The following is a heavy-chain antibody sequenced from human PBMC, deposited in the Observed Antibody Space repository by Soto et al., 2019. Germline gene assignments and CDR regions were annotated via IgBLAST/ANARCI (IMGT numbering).Heavy chain of an antibody. CDR1: GGSLRDYN. D-gene: IGHD3-3*02. CDR2: INHSGDT. CDR3: ARGRRHSHFWIGDDLEGPYGLDV. Sequence: DGLVKPSETLSLTCAVYGGSLRDYNWTWIRQAPGKGLEWIGEINHSGDTNYDSSLKSRVSISVDTTKNQFSLILYSVTAADTAVYYCARGRRHSHFWIGDDLEGPYGLDVWGQGTTVTVTS. J-gene: IGHJ6*02. V-gene: IGHV4-34*01.